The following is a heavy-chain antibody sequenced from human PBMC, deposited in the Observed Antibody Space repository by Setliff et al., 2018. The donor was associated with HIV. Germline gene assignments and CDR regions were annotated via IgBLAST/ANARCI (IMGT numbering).Heavy chain of an antibody. Sequence: SETLSLTCTVSGGSISSNNWWGWIRQPPGKGLEWIGSFYYGGNTYYNPSLKSRVTISADTSKNQFSLKLSSVTAADTALYYCASALSIAAPRVWGQGTLVTVSS. CDR3: ASALSIAAPRV. D-gene: IGHD6-6*01. CDR2: FYYGGNT. CDR1: GGSISSNNW. V-gene: IGHV4-39*01. J-gene: IGHJ4*02.